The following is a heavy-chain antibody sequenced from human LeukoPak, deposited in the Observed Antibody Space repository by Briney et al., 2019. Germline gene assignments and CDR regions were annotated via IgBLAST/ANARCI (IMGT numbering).Heavy chain of an antibody. CDR3: AREYYYDSSGSYAFDI. D-gene: IGHD3-22*01. J-gene: IGHJ3*02. CDR2: ISSSSSYI. CDR1: GFTFSSYG. V-gene: IGHV3-21*01. Sequence: GGSLRLSCAASGFTFSSYGMHWVRQAPGKGLEWVSSISSSSSYIYYADSVKGRFTISRDNAKNSLYLQMNSLRAEDTAVYYCAREYYYDSSGSYAFDIWGQGTMVTVSS.